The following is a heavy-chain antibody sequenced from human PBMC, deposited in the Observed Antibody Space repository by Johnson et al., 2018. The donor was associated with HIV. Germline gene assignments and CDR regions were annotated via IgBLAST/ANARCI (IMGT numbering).Heavy chain of an antibody. CDR1: GFTFSSYG. Sequence: QVQLVESGGCVVRPGGSLRLSCAASGFTFSSYGMHWVRQAPGKGLEWVSVIYSGGSTYYADSVKGRFTISRDNSKNTLYLQMNSLRAEDTAVYYCAKIAAAGTYDAFDIWGQGTMVTVSS. CDR2: IYSGGST. CDR3: AKIAAAGTYDAFDI. D-gene: IGHD6-13*01. V-gene: IGHV3-NL1*01. J-gene: IGHJ3*02.